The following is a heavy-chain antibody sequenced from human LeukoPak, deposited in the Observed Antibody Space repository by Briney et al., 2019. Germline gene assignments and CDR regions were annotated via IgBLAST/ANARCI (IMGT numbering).Heavy chain of an antibody. CDR2: IRGSGTST. V-gene: IGHV3-64*01. CDR1: GFAFSAYP. J-gene: IGHJ4*02. D-gene: IGHD2-21*01. CDR3: ARETKGDYDF. Sequence: GGSLRLSCAASGFAFSAYPMHWVRQAPGRGLESVSAIRGSGTSTYYANSVKGRFTISRDNSKNTLDLQMGSLRVEDMAVYYCARETKGDYDFWGQGTLVTVSS.